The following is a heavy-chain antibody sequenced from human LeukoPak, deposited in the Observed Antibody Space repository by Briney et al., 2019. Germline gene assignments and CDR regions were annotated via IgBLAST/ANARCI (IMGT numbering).Heavy chain of an antibody. CDR3: AKFLWELLFXFXX. Sequence: GGSLRLSCAAFGFTFSRFGMSWVRQAPGKGLEWVSGISGSEGSTYYADSVKGRFTISRDNSKNTLYLQMNSLRAEDTAVYYCAKFLWELLFXFXXXXXGXMVT. D-gene: IGHD1-26*01. CDR1: GFTFSRFG. CDR2: ISGSEGST. V-gene: IGHV3-23*01. J-gene: IGHJ3*01.